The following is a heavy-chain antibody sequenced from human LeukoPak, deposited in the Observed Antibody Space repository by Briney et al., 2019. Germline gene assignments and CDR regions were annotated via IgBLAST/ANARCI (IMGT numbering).Heavy chain of an antibody. CDR3: ARDNAPYTSSSSGLGLFDY. V-gene: IGHV3-23*01. Sequence: GGSLRLSCTASGSTFSSYTMSWVRQAPGKGLKWVSTITTGGPNTYYADSVKGRFTVSRDDSKNTLYLQMNGLRVEDTAVYYCARDNAPYTSSSSGLGLFDYWGQGTLVTVSS. CDR2: ITTGGPNT. D-gene: IGHD6-6*01. J-gene: IGHJ4*02. CDR1: GSTFSSYT.